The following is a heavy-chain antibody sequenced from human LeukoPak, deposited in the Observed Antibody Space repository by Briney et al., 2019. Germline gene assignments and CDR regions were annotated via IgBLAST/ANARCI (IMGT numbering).Heavy chain of an antibody. D-gene: IGHD3-16*01. V-gene: IGHV3-21*01. CDR1: GFTFSSHT. CDR2: ISRSSSYI. CDR3: AKEPKKPMITYGSGGSYYYYMDV. J-gene: IGHJ6*03. Sequence: PGGSLRLSCAASGFTFSSHTMNWVRQAPGKGLEWVSSISRSSSYISYADSVKGRFTISRDNAKNSLSLQMNSLRAEDTAVYYCAKEPKKPMITYGSGGSYYYYMDVWGKGTTVTISS.